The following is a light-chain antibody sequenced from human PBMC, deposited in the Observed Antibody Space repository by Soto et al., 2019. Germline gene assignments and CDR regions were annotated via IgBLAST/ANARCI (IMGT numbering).Light chain of an antibody. V-gene: IGKV1-39*01. CDR2: GVS. J-gene: IGKJ1*01. CDR1: QSVSTY. Sequence: DIQMMQSPSSLSASVGDRVTITCRASQSVSTYVNWYQQKPGKAPNLLIYGVSTLHSGVPSRFSGAGSGTDFTLTISSLQPEDFASYYCQQSYSSPWTFGPGTKVEIK. CDR3: QQSYSSPWT.